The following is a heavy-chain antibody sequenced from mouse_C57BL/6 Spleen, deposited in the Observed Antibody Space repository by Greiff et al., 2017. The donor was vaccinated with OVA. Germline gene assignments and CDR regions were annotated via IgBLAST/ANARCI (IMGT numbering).Heavy chain of an antibody. D-gene: IGHD2-3*01. CDR1: GFNIKDDY. CDR2: IDPENGDT. V-gene: IGHV14-4*01. CDR3: TPFDGYYSWFAY. J-gene: IGHJ3*01. Sequence: VQLQQSGAELVRPGASVKLSCTASGFNIKDDYMHWVKQRPEQGLEWIGWIDPENGDTEYASKFQGKVTITADTSSNTAYLQLSSLTSEDTAVYYCTPFDGYYSWFAYWGQGTLVTVSA.